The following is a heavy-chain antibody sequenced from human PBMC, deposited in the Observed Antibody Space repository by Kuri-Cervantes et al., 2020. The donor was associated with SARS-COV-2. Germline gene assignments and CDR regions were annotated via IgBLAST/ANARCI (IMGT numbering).Heavy chain of an antibody. V-gene: IGHV4-39*02. D-gene: IGHD2-2*01. CDR2: IYYSGST. Sequence: ESLKISCTVSGGSISSSSYYWGWIRQPPGKGLEWIGSIYYSGSTYYNPSLKSRVTISVDTSKNQFSLKLSSVTAADTAVYYCARETVVVPAALDVWGKGTTVTVSS. J-gene: IGHJ6*04. CDR3: ARETVVVPAALDV. CDR1: GGSISSSSYY.